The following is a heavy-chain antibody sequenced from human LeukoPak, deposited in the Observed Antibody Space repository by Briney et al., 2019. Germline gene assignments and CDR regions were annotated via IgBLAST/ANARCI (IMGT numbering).Heavy chain of an antibody. Sequence: RGSLILSCAASGFTFSSNWMHWVRQAPGKGLMWVSLINPDGSRTGYADSVKGRFTISRDNAKNTLSLQMNSLRAEDTAVYYCVPADKQWGQGTLVTVSS. V-gene: IGHV3-74*01. CDR2: INPDGSRT. J-gene: IGHJ1*01. CDR1: GFTFSSNW. CDR3: VPADKQ.